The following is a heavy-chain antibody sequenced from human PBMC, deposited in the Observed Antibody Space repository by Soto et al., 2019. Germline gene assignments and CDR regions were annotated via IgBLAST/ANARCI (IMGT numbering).Heavy chain of an antibody. CDR2: INPGNANT. J-gene: IGHJ4*02. D-gene: IGHD1-26*01. CDR1: GYTFSSYA. Sequence: QVQLVQSGAEAKKPGASVKVSCTASGYTFSSYAIHWVRQAPGQGLEWMGWINPGNANTKHSPTFQGRVTITSDTSASTAEMELSSLTSEDTAVYYCARVDGTYWGQGTLVTVSS. CDR3: ARVDGTY. V-gene: IGHV1-3*01.